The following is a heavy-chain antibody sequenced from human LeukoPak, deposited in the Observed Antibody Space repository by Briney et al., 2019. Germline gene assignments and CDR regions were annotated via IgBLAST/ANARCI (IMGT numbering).Heavy chain of an antibody. CDR3: ARGVLRYFDWTGGYYYYGMDV. CDR2: FDPEDGET. Sequence: ASVKVSCKVSGYTLTELSMHWVRQAPGKGLEWMGGFDPEDGETIYAQKFQGRVTMTTDTSTSTAYMELRSLRSDDTAVYYCARGVLRYFDWTGGYYYYGMDVWGQGTTVTVSS. D-gene: IGHD3-9*01. CDR1: GYTLTELS. J-gene: IGHJ6*02. V-gene: IGHV1-24*01.